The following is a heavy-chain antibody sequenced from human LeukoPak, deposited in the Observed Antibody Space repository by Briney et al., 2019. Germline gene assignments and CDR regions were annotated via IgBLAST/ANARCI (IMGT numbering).Heavy chain of an antibody. V-gene: IGHV4-59*08. Sequence: SETLSLTCTVSGGSISGYYWSWIRQPPGKGLQFIGYIHYTGSTNYNPSLESRVTLSVDTSKNQFSLKLRPVTAADTAVYYCARLSKDTVVLPAAMAHYFDYWGQGTLVTVSS. CDR1: GGSISGYY. CDR2: IHYTGST. D-gene: IGHD2-2*01. CDR3: ARLSKDTVVLPAAMAHYFDY. J-gene: IGHJ4*02.